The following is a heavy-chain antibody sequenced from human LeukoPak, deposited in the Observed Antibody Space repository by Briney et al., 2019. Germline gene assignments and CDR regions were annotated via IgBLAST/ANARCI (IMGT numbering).Heavy chain of an antibody. CDR2: IRNKANNYTT. D-gene: IGHD3-22*01. CDR1: GFTFSDHY. V-gene: IGHV3-72*01. CDR3: AGTYDSSDYSFDY. J-gene: IGHJ4*02. Sequence: GGSLRLSCAASGFTFSDHYMDWVRQAPGRGLEWVGRIRNKANNYTTEYAASVKGRFTISRDDSKNSLYLQMNSLKTEDTAVYYCAGTYDSSDYSFDYWGQGTLVTVSS.